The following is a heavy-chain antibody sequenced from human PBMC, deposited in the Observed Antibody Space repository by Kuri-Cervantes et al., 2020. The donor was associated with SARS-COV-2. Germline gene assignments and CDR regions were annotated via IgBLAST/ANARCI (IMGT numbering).Heavy chain of an antibody. V-gene: IGHV4-39*07. Sequence: SETLSLTCTVSGGSISSGSYYWGWIRQPPGKGLEWIGSIYYSGSTYYNPSLKSRVTISVDTSKNQFSLKLSSVTAADTAVYYCARVGLGYGDYVWYYYYYMDVWGKGTTVTVSS. CDR2: IYYSGST. J-gene: IGHJ6*03. CDR1: GGSISSGSYY. D-gene: IGHD4-17*01. CDR3: ARVGLGYGDYVWYYYYYMDV.